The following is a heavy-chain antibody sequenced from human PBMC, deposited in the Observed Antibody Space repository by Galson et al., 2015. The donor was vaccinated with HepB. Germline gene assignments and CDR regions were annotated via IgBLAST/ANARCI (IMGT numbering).Heavy chain of an antibody. CDR1: GYTLTELS. J-gene: IGHJ5*02. CDR2: FDPEDGET. CDR3: ATLGVSYNWRRYWFDP. D-gene: IGHD1-20*01. V-gene: IGHV1-24*01. Sequence: SVKVSCKVSGYTLTELSMHWVRQAPGKGLEWMGGFDPEDGETIYAQKFQGRVTMTEDTSTDTAYMELSSLRSEDTAVYYCATLGVSYNWRRYWFDPWGQGTLVTVSS.